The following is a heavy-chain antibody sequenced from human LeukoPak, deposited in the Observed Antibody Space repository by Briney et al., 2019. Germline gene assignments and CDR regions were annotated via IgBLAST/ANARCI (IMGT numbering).Heavy chain of an antibody. CDR2: IYTSGST. CDR1: GGSISSYY. V-gene: IGHV4-4*07. D-gene: IGHD2-15*01. Sequence: SETLSLTCTVSGGSISSYYWSWIRQPAGKGLEWIGRIYTSGSTNYNPSLKSRVTISVDTSKNQFSLKLSSVTAADTAVYYCAGFYCSGGSCGWFDPWGQGTLVTVSS. J-gene: IGHJ5*02. CDR3: AGFYCSGGSCGWFDP.